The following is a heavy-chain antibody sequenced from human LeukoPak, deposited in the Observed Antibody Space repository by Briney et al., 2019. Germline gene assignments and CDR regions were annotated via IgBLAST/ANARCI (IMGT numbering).Heavy chain of an antibody. D-gene: IGHD2-2*01. CDR1: GFTFSSYG. J-gene: IGHJ3*02. CDR2: IWYDGSNK. Sequence: GGSLRLSCAASGFTFSSYGMHWVRQAPGKGLEWVAVIWYDGSNKYYADSVKGRFTISRDNSKNTLYLQMNSLRAEDTAVYYCARVIYCSSTSCNDAFDIWGQGTMVTVSS. CDR3: ARVIYCSSTSCNDAFDI. V-gene: IGHV3-33*01.